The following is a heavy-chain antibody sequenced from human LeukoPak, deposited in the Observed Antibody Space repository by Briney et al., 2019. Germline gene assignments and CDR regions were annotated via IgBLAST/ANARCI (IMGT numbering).Heavy chain of an antibody. Sequence: ASVKVSCKASGYTFTSYYMHWVRQAPGQGLEWMGIINPSGGSTSYAQKFQGRVTMTRDTSTSTVYMELSSLRSEDTAVYYCARATYYYDSSPEAIDYWGQGTLVTVSS. J-gene: IGHJ4*02. CDR1: GYTFTSYY. CDR2: INPSGGST. CDR3: ARATYYYDSSPEAIDY. D-gene: IGHD3-22*01. V-gene: IGHV1-46*01.